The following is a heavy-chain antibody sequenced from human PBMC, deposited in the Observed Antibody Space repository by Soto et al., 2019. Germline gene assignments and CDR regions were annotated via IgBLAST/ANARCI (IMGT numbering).Heavy chain of an antibody. V-gene: IGHV1-69*08. CDR2: IIPILGIA. CDR1: GGTFSSYT. Sequence: QVQLVQSGAEVKKPGSSVKVSCKASGGTFSSYTISWVRQAPGQGLEWMGRIIPILGIANYAQKFQGRVTITEDKSTSTAYMELSSLRSEDTAVYYCAKDYGGKDGDYWCQGTLVTVSS. J-gene: IGHJ4*02. D-gene: IGHD4-17*01. CDR3: AKDYGGKDGDY.